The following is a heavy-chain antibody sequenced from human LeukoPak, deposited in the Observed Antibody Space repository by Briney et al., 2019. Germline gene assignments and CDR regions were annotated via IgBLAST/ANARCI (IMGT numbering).Heavy chain of an antibody. CDR3: ARDIVIGSGSCLD. CDR2: ISWNSGSI. V-gene: IGHV3-9*01. D-gene: IGHD3-10*01. J-gene: IGHJ4*02. CDR1: GFTFDDYA. Sequence: PGGSLRLSCAASGFTFDDYAMHWVRQAPGKGLEWVSGISWNSGSIGYADSVKGRFTISRDNAKNTVYLQMNSLRVGDTAVYYCARDIVIGSGSCLDWGQGTLVTVSS.